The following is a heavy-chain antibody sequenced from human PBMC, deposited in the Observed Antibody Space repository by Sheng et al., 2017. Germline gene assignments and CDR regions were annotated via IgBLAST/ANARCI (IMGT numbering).Heavy chain of an antibody. CDR3: ARDQDPIVGATYFDY. CDR2: ISSSGSTI. CDR1: GFTFSSYE. D-gene: IGHD1-26*01. J-gene: IGHJ4*02. Sequence: EVQLVESGGGLVQPGGSLRLSCAASGFTFSSYEMNWVRQAPGKGLEWVSYISSSGSTIYYADSVKGRFTISRDNAKNSLYLQMNSLRAEDTAVYYCARDQDPIVGATYFDYWGQGTLVTVSS. V-gene: IGHV3-48*03.